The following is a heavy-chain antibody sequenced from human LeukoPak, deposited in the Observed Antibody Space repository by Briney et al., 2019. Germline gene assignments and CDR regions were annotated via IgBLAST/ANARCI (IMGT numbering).Heavy chain of an antibody. Sequence: GGSLRLSCAASGFNFNNSGMNWVRQAPGKGLEWVSSISSSSNYIYYGNSVKGRFTISRDNAKNSLYLQMNSLRAEDTAVYYCARDGGSSWGLIIDQWGQGTRVTVSS. CDR1: GFNFNNSG. V-gene: IGHV3-21*01. J-gene: IGHJ4*02. CDR3: ARDGGSSWGLIIDQ. CDR2: ISSSSNYI. D-gene: IGHD6-13*01.